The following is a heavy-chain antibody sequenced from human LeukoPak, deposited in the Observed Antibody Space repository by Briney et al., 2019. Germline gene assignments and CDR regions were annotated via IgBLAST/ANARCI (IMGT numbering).Heavy chain of an antibody. D-gene: IGHD6-13*01. CDR1: GFTFSSYA. CDR2: INGNGGST. J-gene: IGHJ4*02. CDR3: AKTYSSSWYYFDY. Sequence: GGSLRLSCAASGFTFSSYALSWVRQAPGKGLEWVSTINGNGGSTYYADSLKGRFTISRDNSKHTLYLQMNSLRAEDTAVYYCAKTYSSSWYYFDYWGQGTLVTVSS. V-gene: IGHV3-23*01.